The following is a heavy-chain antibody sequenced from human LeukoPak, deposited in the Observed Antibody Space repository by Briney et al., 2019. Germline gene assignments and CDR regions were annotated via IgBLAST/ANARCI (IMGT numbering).Heavy chain of an antibody. CDR2: IYTSGST. J-gene: IGHJ3*02. CDR3: ARDWPTYYDILTGYSMGAFDI. V-gene: IGHV4-61*02. CDR1: GGSISSGSYY. Sequence: SETLSLTCTVSGGSISSGSYYWSWIRQPAGKGLEWIGRIYTSGSTNYNPSLKSRVTISVDTSKNQFSLKLSSVTAADTAVYYCARDWPTYYDILTGYSMGAFDIWGQGTMVTVSS. D-gene: IGHD3-9*01.